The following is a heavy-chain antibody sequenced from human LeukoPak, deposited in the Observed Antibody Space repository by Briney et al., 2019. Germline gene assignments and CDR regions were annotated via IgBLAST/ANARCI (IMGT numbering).Heavy chain of an antibody. J-gene: IGHJ4*02. CDR1: GGSISSSNW. D-gene: IGHD3-10*01. V-gene: IGHV4-4*02. Sequence: SETLSLTCAVSGGSISSSNWWSWVRQPPGKGLEWIGEIYHSGSTNYNPSLKSRVTMSVDTSKNQFSLKLSSVTAADTAVYYCARDAYETNYYGSGSFVDYWGQGTLGTVSS. CDR3: ARDAYETNYYGSGSFVDY. CDR2: IYHSGST.